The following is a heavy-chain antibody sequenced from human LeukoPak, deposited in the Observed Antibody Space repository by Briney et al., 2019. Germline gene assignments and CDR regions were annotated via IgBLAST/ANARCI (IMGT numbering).Heavy chain of an antibody. CDR3: ASASYCKGGSCYSVH. Sequence: GRSLRLSCAASGFTFSSYGMHWVRQAPGKGLNWVAVIWYDGSNKYYADSVKGRFTISRDNSKNTLYLQMNSLRAEDTAVYYCASASYCKGGSCYSVHWGQGTLVTVSS. V-gene: IGHV3-33*01. CDR2: IWYDGSNK. J-gene: IGHJ4*02. CDR1: GFTFSSYG. D-gene: IGHD2-15*01.